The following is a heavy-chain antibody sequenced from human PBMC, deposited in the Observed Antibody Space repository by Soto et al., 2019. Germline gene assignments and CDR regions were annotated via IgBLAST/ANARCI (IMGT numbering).Heavy chain of an antibody. J-gene: IGHJ5*02. CDR1: GYTFTSYA. V-gene: IGHV1-3*01. D-gene: IGHD2-15*01. Sequence: ASVKGTCKASGYTFTSYAMHWVRQAPGQRLEWMGWINADNGNTKYSQKFQSRVTITRGTSASTAYMELSSLRSDDTAVEYYERDRYCRGGSCYNWFDPWGQGTLVTVSS. CDR3: ERDRYCRGGSCYNWFDP. CDR2: INADNGNT.